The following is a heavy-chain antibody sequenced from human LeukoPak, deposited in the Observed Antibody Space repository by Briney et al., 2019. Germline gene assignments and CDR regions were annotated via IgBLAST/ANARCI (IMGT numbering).Heavy chain of an antibody. CDR2: ISGLSSYT. CDR3: GRAFPPLRTSSAGDL. J-gene: IGHJ4*02. Sequence: PGGSLRLSCSASGFTFSDYDMNWVRQAPGKGLEWVASISGLSSYTYYGESVKGRFSISRDNAKNSLYLQMNSLGAEDTATYYCGRAFPPLRTSSAGDLWGQGILVTVSS. D-gene: IGHD3-16*01. CDR1: GFTFSDYD. V-gene: IGHV3-21*01.